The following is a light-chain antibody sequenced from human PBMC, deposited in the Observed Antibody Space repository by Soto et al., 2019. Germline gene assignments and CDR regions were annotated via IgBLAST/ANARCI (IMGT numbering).Light chain of an antibody. J-gene: IGKJ1*01. V-gene: IGKV1-5*01. CDR3: QQYNIYSGM. CDR2: DAP. Sequence: DIQMTQSPSTLSASVGDRVTVTCRASQTIGSWLAWYQQKPGRAPKLLIFDAPSLESGVPSRFSGNGSGTEFTLTISGLQPDDFASYYCQQYNIYSGMFGQGTNMDNK. CDR1: QTIGSW.